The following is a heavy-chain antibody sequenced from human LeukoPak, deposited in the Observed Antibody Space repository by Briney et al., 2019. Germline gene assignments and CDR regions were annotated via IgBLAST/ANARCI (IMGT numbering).Heavy chain of an antibody. CDR2: IYYSGST. CDR3: ARVGTRGCSGYPNLKIDY. Sequence: PSETLSLTCTVSGGSISSYYWSWIRQPPGKGLEWIGYIYYSGSTNYNPSLKSRVTISVDTSKNQFSLKLSSVTAADTAVYYCARVGTRGCSGYPNLKIDYWGQGTLVTVSS. CDR1: GGSISSYY. V-gene: IGHV4-59*01. J-gene: IGHJ4*02. D-gene: IGHD5-12*01.